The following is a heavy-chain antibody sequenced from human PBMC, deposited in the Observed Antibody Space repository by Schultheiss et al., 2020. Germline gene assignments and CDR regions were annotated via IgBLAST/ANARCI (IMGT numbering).Heavy chain of an antibody. D-gene: IGHD2-8*01. J-gene: IGHJ4*02. Sequence: SGAASGFTFSTYSMNWVRQAPGKGLEWVSCITSSSTYIYYADSVKGRFTISRDNAKNSLYLQMNSLRAEDTAVYYCARDFAAPPGHCTTWGQGTLVTDSS. CDR3: ARDFAAPPGHCTT. V-gene: IGHV3-21*01. CDR1: GFTFSTYS. CDR2: ITSSSTYI.